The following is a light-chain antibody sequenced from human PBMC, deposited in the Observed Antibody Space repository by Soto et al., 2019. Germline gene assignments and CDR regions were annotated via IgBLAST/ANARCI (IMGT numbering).Light chain of an antibody. Sequence: EIVLTQSPGTLSLSPGERATLSCRASQSVGSSYLAWYQQKPGQAPRLLIYGASTRATGIPDRFSGSGSGTDFTLTISRLDPEDFAVYYCQQYGRSLWTFGQGTKVEIK. CDR1: QSVGSSY. V-gene: IGKV3-20*01. J-gene: IGKJ1*01. CDR3: QQYGRSLWT. CDR2: GAS.